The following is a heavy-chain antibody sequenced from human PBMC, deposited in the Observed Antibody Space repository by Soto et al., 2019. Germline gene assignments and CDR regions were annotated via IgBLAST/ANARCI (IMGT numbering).Heavy chain of an antibody. CDR3: ARDPPYCSSTSCYGFDY. D-gene: IGHD2-2*01. CDR1: GFTFSSYS. CDR2: ISSSSSYI. Sequence: GGSLRLSCAASGFTFSSYSMNWVRQAPGKGLEWVSSISSSSSYIYYADSVKGRFTISRDNAKNSLYLQMNSLRAEDTAVYYCARDPPYCSSTSCYGFDYWGQGTLVTISS. V-gene: IGHV3-21*01. J-gene: IGHJ4*02.